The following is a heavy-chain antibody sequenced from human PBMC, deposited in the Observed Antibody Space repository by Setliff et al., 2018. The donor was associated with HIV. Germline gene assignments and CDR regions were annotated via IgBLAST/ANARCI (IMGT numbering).Heavy chain of an antibody. J-gene: IGHJ4*02. Sequence: SETLSLTCDVSGFSMSNFYYWGWIRQPPGKGLEWFGSVYHRGETYYNPSLKGRVTISIDSSKSQISLNVTSVTAADTAVYYCTRRDVSPLWFGQFDYWGQGILVTVSS. V-gene: IGHV4-38-2*01. CDR3: TRRDVSPLWFGQFDY. D-gene: IGHD3-10*01. CDR2: VYHRGET. CDR1: GFSMSNFYY.